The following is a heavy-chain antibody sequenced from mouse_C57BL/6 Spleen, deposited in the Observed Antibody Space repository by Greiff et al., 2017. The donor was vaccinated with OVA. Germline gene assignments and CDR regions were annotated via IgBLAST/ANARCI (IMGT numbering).Heavy chain of an antibody. D-gene: IGHD2-5*01. Sequence: VKLVESGPGLVQPSQSLSITCTVSGFSLTSYGVHWVRQSPGKGLEWLGVIWSGGSTDYNAAFISRLSISKDNSKSQVFFKMNSLQADDTAIYYCARGNSNYGVYWYFDVWGTGTTVTVSS. J-gene: IGHJ1*03. CDR1: GFSLTSYG. V-gene: IGHV2-2*01. CDR3: ARGNSNYGVYWYFDV. CDR2: IWSGGST.